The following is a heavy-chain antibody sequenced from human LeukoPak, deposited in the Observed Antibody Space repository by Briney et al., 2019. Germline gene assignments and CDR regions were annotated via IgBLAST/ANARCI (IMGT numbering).Heavy chain of an antibody. V-gene: IGHV4-4*02. Sequence: PSETLSLTCAVSGDSISSSDWWSWVRQPPGKGLEWIGEIYHIGTTNYNPSLKSRVTISVDKSKSQFSPRLSSVTAADTAVYYCARRRYYDSTGYYPHWGQGTLVTVSS. CDR1: GDSISSSDW. J-gene: IGHJ4*02. CDR3: ARRRYYDSTGYYPH. CDR2: IYHIGTT. D-gene: IGHD3-22*01.